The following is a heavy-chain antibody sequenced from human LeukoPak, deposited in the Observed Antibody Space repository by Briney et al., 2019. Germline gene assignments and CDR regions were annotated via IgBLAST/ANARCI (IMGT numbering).Heavy chain of an antibody. CDR1: GGSLSGHF. V-gene: IGHV4-59*11. D-gene: IGHD3-9*01. CDR3: ARDPGDTDWYNFDF. CDR2: IHSSGST. J-gene: IGHJ4*02. Sequence: PSETLPLTCTVSGGSLSGHFWSWFRRPPGKGLENIGYIHSSGSTNYNPSYKSRVTVSLEMSKNRFSLSLSSVTAADTAVYYCARDPGDTDWYNFDFWGQGILVTVS.